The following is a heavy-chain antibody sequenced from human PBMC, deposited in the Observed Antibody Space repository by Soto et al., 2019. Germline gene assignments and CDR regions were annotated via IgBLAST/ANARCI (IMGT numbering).Heavy chain of an antibody. CDR2: VYYRGNA. Sequence: SETLSLTCSVSDDSINSDKYYWGWIRQPPGKGLEWIGSVYYRGNAYYNPSLQTRVTISLDKSKSQFSLKLNSVTAADSAVHFCARLEGLATISYYFDFWGPGALVTVSS. D-gene: IGHD3-9*01. V-gene: IGHV4-39*01. CDR3: ARLEGLATISYYFDF. CDR1: DDSINSDKYY. J-gene: IGHJ4*02.